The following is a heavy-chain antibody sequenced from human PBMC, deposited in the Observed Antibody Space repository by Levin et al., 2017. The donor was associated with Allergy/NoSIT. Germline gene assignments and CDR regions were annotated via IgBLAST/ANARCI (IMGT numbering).Heavy chain of an antibody. V-gene: IGHV3-9*01. CDR2: ISWNSGSI. J-gene: IGHJ3*02. D-gene: IGHD3-10*01. CDR1: GFTFDDYA. CDR3: ARVNIGLPDAFDI. Sequence: GGSLRLSCAASGFTFDDYAMHWVRQAPGKGLEWVSGISWNSGSIGYADSVKGRFTISRDNAKNSLYLQMNSLRTEDTALYYCARVNIGLPDAFDIWGQGTIVIVSS.